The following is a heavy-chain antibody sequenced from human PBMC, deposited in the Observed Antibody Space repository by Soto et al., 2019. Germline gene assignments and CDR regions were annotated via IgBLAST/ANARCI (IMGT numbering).Heavy chain of an antibody. D-gene: IGHD1-7*01. CDR3: VKEELNAEYFHH. CDR1: GFNFGSSA. V-gene: IGHV3-23*01. CDR2: ISGSSGSS. J-gene: IGHJ1*01. Sequence: PGGSLRLSCVASGFNFGSSAMSWVRQAPGKGLEWVSGISGSSGSSHYADSVKGRFTISRDNSRNTLYLQMNRLKAEDTAVYFCVKEELNAEYFHHWGQGTLVTVSS.